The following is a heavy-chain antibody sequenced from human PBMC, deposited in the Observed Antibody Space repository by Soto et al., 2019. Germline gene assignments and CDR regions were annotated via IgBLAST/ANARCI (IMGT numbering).Heavy chain of an antibody. J-gene: IGHJ6*02. CDR1: GYTFTGYY. CDR3: GRDGRGSSIIGLYYYYGMDV. D-gene: IGHD6-13*01. Sequence: ASVKVSCKASGYTFTGYYMHWVRQAPGQGLEWMGWINPNSGGTNYAQKFQGWVTMTRDTSISTAYMELSRLRSDDTAVYYCGRDGRGSSIIGLYYYYGMDVWGQGTTVTVSS. CDR2: INPNSGGT. V-gene: IGHV1-2*04.